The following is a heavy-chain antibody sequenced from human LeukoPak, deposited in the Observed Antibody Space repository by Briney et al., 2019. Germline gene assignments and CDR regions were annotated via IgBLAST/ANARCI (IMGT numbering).Heavy chain of an antibody. V-gene: IGHV3-48*03. D-gene: IGHD3-3*01. CDR3: ARVPIFGVVRMDV. Sequence: GGSLRLSCAASGFTFSSYEMNWVRQAPGKGLEWVSYISSSGSTIYYADSVKGRFTISRDNAKNSLYLQMNSLRAEDTAVYYCARVPIFGVVRMDVWGKGTTVTVSS. J-gene: IGHJ6*03. CDR2: ISSSGSTI. CDR1: GFTFSSYE.